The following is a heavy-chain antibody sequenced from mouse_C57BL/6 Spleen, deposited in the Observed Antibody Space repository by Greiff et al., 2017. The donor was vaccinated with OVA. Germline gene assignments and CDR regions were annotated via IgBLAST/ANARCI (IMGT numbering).Heavy chain of an antibody. CDR1: GYAFTNYL. D-gene: IGHD2-4*01. Sequence: QVQLKQSGAELVRPGTSVKVSCKASGYAFTNYLIEWVKQRPGQGLEWIGVINPGSGGTNYTEQFKGKATLTAEKSSSTAYLQLSSLTSEDSAVYFCARCDYDYWYFDVWGTGTTVTVSS. V-gene: IGHV1-54*01. CDR3: ARCDYDYWYFDV. J-gene: IGHJ1*03. CDR2: INPGSGGT.